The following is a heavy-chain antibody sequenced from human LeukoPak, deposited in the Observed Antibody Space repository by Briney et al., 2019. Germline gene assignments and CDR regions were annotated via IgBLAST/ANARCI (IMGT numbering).Heavy chain of an antibody. V-gene: IGHV1-18*01. Sequence: APVKVSCKASGYTFTNYGITWVRQAPGQGLEWMGWISAYNGNTNYEQKFQGRVTMTTDTSTSTAYMELRSLRSDDTAVYYCARDKRSRSGYEAPNWFDPWGQGTLVTVSS. CDR2: ISAYNGNT. CDR3: ARDKRSRSGYEAPNWFDP. CDR1: GYTFTNYG. J-gene: IGHJ5*02. D-gene: IGHD3-22*01.